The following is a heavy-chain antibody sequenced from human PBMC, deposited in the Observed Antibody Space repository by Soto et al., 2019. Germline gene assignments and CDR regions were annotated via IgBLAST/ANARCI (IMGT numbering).Heavy chain of an antibody. CDR2: ISYDGSNK. J-gene: IGHJ4*02. D-gene: IGHD6-19*01. CDR1: GFTFSSYA. CDR3: ARDHHSSGWYGKRPSHPYYFDY. Sequence: AGGSLRLSCAASGFTFSSYAMHWVRQAPGKGLEWVAVISYDGSNKYYADSVKGRFTISRDNSKNTLYLQMNSLRAEDTAVYYCARDHHSSGWYGKRPSHPYYFDYWGQGTLVTVS. V-gene: IGHV3-30-3*01.